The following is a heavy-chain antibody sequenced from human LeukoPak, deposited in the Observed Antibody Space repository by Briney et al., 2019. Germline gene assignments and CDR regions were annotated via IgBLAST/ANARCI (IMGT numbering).Heavy chain of an antibody. CDR1: GFSFSIYS. Sequence: PGGSLRLSCAASGFSFSIYSMNWARQAPGEGLEWLSYVAPSSSTKYYAEPVKGRFTISRDNAKNSLYLQMNSLRVEDTAIYYCTKARGGGSHYDFDYCGQGILVTVSS. CDR3: TKARGGGSHYDFDY. D-gene: IGHD5-12*01. CDR2: VAPSSSTK. J-gene: IGHJ4*02. V-gene: IGHV3-48*01.